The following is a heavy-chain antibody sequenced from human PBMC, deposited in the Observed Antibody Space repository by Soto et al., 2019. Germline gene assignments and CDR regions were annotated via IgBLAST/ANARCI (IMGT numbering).Heavy chain of an antibody. V-gene: IGHV4-39*01. CDR3: ARLGGGLAGYFDY. Sequence: TYTVSEGSGIGNSCCWAWKHQPPGKGLEWIGILFYSGSFHYNPSLKSRLTTSVDTSKNQFSLKLSSLTAADTAMYYCARLGGGLAGYFDYLVQGTLVTVFS. J-gene: IGHJ4*01. CDR1: EGSGIGNSCC. CDR2: LFYSGSF. D-gene: IGHD3-10*01.